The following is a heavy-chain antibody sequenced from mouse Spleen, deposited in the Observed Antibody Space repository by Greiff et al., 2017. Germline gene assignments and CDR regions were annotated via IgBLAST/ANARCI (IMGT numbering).Heavy chain of an antibody. D-gene: IGHD1-1*01. V-gene: IGHV7-3*02. Sequence: EVMLVESGGGLVQPGGSLRLSCATSGFTFTDYYMSWVRQPPGKALEWLGFIRNKANGYTTEYSASVKGRFTISRDNSQSILYLQMNTLRAEDSATYYCARDMDTTVVAGNYYAMDYWGQGTSVTVSS. CDR2: IRNKANGYTT. J-gene: IGHJ4*01. CDR1: GFTFTDYY. CDR3: ARDMDTTVVAGNYYAMDY.